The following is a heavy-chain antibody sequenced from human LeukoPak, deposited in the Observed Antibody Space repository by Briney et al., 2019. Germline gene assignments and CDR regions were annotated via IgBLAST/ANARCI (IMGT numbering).Heavy chain of an antibody. Sequence: GESLKISCKGSGYSFTSYWIGWVRQAPGQSLEWMGWITTGRGETRYSQEFQRRITFTRDTSASTVYMDLSDLRSEDTAVYYCARGGKQWRGGNYFDSWGQGTLVAVSS. CDR2: ITTGRGET. CDR1: GYSFTSYW. J-gene: IGHJ4*02. D-gene: IGHD6-19*01. V-gene: IGHV1-3*03. CDR3: ARGGKQWRGGNYFDS.